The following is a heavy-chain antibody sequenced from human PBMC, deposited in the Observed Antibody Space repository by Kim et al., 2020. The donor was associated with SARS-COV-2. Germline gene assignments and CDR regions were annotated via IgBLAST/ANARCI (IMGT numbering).Heavy chain of an antibody. D-gene: IGHD3-10*01. CDR3: TRHVLLWFGELGGMDV. J-gene: IGHJ6*02. V-gene: IGHV3-73*01. CDR1: GFTFSGSA. CDR2: IRSKANSYAT. Sequence: GGSLRLSCAASGFTFSGSAMHWVRQASGKGLEWVGRIRSKANSYATAYAASVKGRFTISRDDSKNTAYLQMNSLKTEDTAVYYCTRHVLLWFGELGGMDVWGQGTTVTVSS.